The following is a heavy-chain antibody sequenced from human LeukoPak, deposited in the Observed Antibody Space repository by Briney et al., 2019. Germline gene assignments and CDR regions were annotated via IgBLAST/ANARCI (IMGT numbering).Heavy chain of an antibody. CDR3: ARGVRAAAGLFDY. D-gene: IGHD6-13*01. J-gene: IGHJ4*02. Sequence: GSLRLSCAASGFTFSSYSMNWVRQAPGKGLEWVSSISSSSSYIYYADSVKGRFTISRDNAKNSLYLQMNSLRAEDTAVYYCARGVRAAAGLFDYWGQGTLVTVSS. CDR1: GFTFSSYS. V-gene: IGHV3-21*01. CDR2: ISSSSSYI.